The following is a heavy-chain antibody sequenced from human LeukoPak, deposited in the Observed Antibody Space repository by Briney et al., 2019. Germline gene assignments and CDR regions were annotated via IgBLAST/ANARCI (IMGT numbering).Heavy chain of an antibody. D-gene: IGHD1-14*01. CDR2: ISGSSNYR. Sequence: GGSLRHSCAASGFTFSSYNMNWVRQAPGKGLEWVSSISGSSNYRYYADSVRGRFTISRDNAKNLLYLQMNSLRAEDTALYYCARDREATGDYFDYWGQGTLVTVSS. J-gene: IGHJ4*02. V-gene: IGHV3-21*06. CDR1: GFTFSSYN. CDR3: ARDREATGDYFDY.